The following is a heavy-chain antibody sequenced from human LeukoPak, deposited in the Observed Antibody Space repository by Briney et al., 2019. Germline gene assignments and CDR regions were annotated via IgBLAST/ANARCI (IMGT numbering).Heavy chain of an antibody. CDR2: ISSSSSTI. V-gene: IGHV3-48*04. CDR1: GFTFSSYS. CDR3: ARDLEVRYYYDSSAND. D-gene: IGHD3-22*01. J-gene: IGHJ4*02. Sequence: GGSLRLSCAASGFTFSSYSMNWVRQAPGKGLEWVSYISSSSSTIYYADSVKGRFTISRDNAKNSLYLQMNSLRAEDTAVYYCARDLEVRYYYDSSANDWGQGTLVTVSS.